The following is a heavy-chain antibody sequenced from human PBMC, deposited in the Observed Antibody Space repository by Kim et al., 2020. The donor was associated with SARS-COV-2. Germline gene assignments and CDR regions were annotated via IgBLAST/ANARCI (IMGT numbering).Heavy chain of an antibody. CDR3: ARPSNTYYYDSSGYYLAAFDI. CDR1: GGSISSSSYY. J-gene: IGHJ3*02. V-gene: IGHV4-39*01. CDR2: IYYSGST. Sequence: SETLSLTCTVSGGSISSSSYYWGWIRQPPGKGLEWIGSIYYSGSTYYNPSLKSRVTISVDTSKNQFSLKLSSVTAADTAVYYCARPSNTYYYDSSGYYLAAFDIWGQGTMVTVSS. D-gene: IGHD3-22*01.